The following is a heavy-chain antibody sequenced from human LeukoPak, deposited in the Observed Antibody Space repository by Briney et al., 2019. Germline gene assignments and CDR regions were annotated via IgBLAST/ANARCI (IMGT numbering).Heavy chain of an antibody. D-gene: IGHD5-24*01. CDR2: IIPIFGTA. V-gene: IGHV1-69*05. J-gene: IGHJ6*03. CDR3: ARGLQHYYYYYMDV. Sequence: SVKVSCKASGGTFISYAISWVRQAPGQGLEWMGGIIPIFGTANYAQKFQGRVTITTDESTSTAYMELSSLRSEDTAVYYCARGLQHYYYYYMDVWGKGTTVTVSS. CDR1: GGTFISYA.